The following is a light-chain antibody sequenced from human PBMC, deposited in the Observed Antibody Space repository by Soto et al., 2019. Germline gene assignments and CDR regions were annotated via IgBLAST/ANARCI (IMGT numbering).Light chain of an antibody. CDR1: SSDVGIYNY. Sequence: QSALTQPASVSGSPGQSITISCTGTSSDVGIYNYVSWFQQHPGKAPKLMIYEVNKRPSGVSDRFSGSKSGNTASLTISGLQAEDEGDYYYQSYASTLSARYVFGTGTKLTVL. CDR3: QSYASTLSARYV. J-gene: IGLJ1*01. CDR2: EVN. V-gene: IGLV2-14*01.